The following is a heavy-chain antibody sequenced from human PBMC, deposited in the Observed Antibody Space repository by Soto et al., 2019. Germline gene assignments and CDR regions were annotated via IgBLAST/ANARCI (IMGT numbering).Heavy chain of an antibody. V-gene: IGHV1-46*01. CDR3: ARDRGHDYSGNQNVAFDI. Sequence: QVQLVQSGAEVRKPGASVKVSCKASGYSFTSHYMHWVRQAPGQGLEWMGIINRHGSTRYAQRFQGRVTMTRDTSTSTVYMELSSLRSDDTAVYYCARDRGHDYSGNQNVAFDIWGQGTMVTVSS. J-gene: IGHJ3*02. D-gene: IGHD4-4*01. CDR1: GYSFTSHY. CDR2: INRHGST.